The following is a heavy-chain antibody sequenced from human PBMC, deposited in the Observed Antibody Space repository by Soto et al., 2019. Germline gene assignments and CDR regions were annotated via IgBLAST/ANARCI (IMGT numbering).Heavy chain of an antibody. CDR1: GGSISSSNW. CDR2: IYHSGST. J-gene: IGHJ5*02. CDR3: ARDIPYSSHPGWFDP. V-gene: IGHV4-4*02. Sequence: SETLSLTCAVSGGSISSSNWWSWVRQPPGKGLEWIGEIYHSGSTNYNPSLKSRVTISVDKSKNQFSLKLSSVTAADTAVYYCARDIPYSSHPGWFDPWGQGTLVTVS. D-gene: IGHD6-13*01.